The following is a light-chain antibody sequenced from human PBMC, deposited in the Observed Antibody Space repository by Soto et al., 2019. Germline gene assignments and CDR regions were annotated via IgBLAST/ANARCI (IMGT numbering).Light chain of an antibody. CDR2: ATS. CDR1: QGIGSD. Sequence: AIVMTQSPSSLSASVGDRVTITCRASQGIGSDLAWYQQRPGRAPKLLIYATSSLQNGVPSRFSGSGSGTDFTLTINSLQPEDFGTYYCLQDHSYLTFGGGTKVTIK. V-gene: IGKV1-6*01. J-gene: IGKJ4*01. CDR3: LQDHSYLT.